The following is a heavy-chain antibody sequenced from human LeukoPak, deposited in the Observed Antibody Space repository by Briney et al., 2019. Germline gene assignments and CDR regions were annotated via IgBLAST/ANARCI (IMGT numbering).Heavy chain of an antibody. V-gene: IGHV4-39*07. D-gene: IGHD3-10*01. CDR1: GGSISTTNYY. Sequence: KPSETLSLTCTVSGGSISTTNYYWGWIRQSPGKGLEWFGCVYYSGSTYYNPSLKSRVTISVDTSQNQFSLQLTSVTAADTAVYYCARGDYGSWTYLWGSWGQGILVTVSP. J-gene: IGHJ5*02. CDR3: ARGDYGSWTYLWGS. CDR2: VYYSGST.